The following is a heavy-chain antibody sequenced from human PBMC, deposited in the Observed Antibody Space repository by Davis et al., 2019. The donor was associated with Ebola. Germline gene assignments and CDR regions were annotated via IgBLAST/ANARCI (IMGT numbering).Heavy chain of an antibody. V-gene: IGHV3-9*01. CDR2: ISWNSGSI. J-gene: IGHJ4*01. D-gene: IGHD1-14*01. CDR3: AASAGTVGKFDY. Sequence: SLKISCAASGFTFDDYAMHWVRQAPGKGLEWVSGISWNSGSIGYADSVKGRFTISRDNAKNSLYLQMNSLRVEDTAVYYCAASAGTVGKFDYWGQGTLVTVSS. CDR1: GFTFDDYA.